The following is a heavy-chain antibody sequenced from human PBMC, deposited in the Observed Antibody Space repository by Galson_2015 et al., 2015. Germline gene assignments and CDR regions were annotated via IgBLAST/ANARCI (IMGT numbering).Heavy chain of an antibody. CDR2: IDNGGAT. J-gene: IGHJ6*02. V-gene: IGHV3-53*01. CDR3: ARDPRGGVHGLDV. Sequence: SLRLSCAASGFTGSNSYMNWVRQAPGKGLEWVSVIDNGGATFYADSVKGRFSISRDISKNTLFLQMNSLKVEDTAVYYCARDPRGGVHGLDVWGQGTTVTVSS. D-gene: IGHD3-10*01. CDR1: GFTGSNSY.